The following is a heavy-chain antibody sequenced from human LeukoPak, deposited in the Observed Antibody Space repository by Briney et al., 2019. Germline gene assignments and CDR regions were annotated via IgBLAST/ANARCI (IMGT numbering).Heavy chain of an antibody. CDR1: GFTFSSYA. V-gene: IGHV3-23*01. Sequence: PGGSLRLSCAASGFTFSSYAMGWVRQVPGKGLEWVSTIGGSGDGTYYADSVKGRFTISRDNSKNTLSLQMNSLRAEDTAVYYCAKRYYYDTSGNPGGLDPWGQGTLVTVSS. D-gene: IGHD3-22*01. J-gene: IGHJ5*02. CDR2: IGGSGDGT. CDR3: AKRYYYDTSGNPGGLDP.